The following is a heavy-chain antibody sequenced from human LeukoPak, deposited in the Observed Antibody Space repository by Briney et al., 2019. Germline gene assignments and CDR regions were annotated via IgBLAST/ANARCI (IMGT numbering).Heavy chain of an antibody. J-gene: IGHJ4*02. CDR1: GFTFSSYA. V-gene: IGHV3-23*01. CDR2: ISGSGGST. D-gene: IGHD6-19*01. Sequence: GGSLRLSCAASGFTFSSYAMSWVRQAPGKGLEWVSGISGSGGSTYYADSVKGRFTSSRDNSKNTLYLQMNGLRADDTAVYYCPKGGSAWSGDYFDFWGQGTLVTVSS. CDR3: PKGGSAWSGDYFDF.